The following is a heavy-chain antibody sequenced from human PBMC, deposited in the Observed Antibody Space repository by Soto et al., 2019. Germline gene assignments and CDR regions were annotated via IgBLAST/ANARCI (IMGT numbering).Heavy chain of an antibody. CDR2: ISGSGGST. D-gene: IGHD6-19*01. V-gene: IGHV3-23*01. CDR1: GFTFSSYA. J-gene: IGHJ4*02. Sequence: GGSLRVSCAASGFTFSSYAMSWVRQAPGKGLEWVSAISGSGGSTYYADSVKGRFTISRDNSKNTLYLQMNSLRGEDTAVHYCAKGRAAVAGLELDYWGQGTLVTVS. CDR3: AKGRAAVAGLELDY.